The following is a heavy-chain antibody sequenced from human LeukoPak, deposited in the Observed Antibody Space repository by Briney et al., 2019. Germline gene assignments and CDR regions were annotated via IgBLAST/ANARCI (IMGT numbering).Heavy chain of an antibody. Sequence: SCKASGGTFSSYGMHWVRQAPGKGLEWVAVIWYDGSNKYYADSVKGRFTISRDNSKNTLYLQMNSLRAEDTAVYYCARPVSGHDAFDIWGQGTMVTVSS. J-gene: IGHJ3*02. CDR1: GGTFSSYG. V-gene: IGHV3-33*01. D-gene: IGHD3-10*01. CDR3: ARPVSGHDAFDI. CDR2: IWYDGSNK.